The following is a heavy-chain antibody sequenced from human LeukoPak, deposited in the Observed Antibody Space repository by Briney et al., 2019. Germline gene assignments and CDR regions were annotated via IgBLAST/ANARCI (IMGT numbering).Heavy chain of an antibody. J-gene: IGHJ3*02. CDR2: ISGSGGST. CDR1: GFTFGNYA. V-gene: IGHV3-23*01. CDR3: AKGGPAAPRDAFDI. D-gene: IGHD3-16*01. Sequence: GGSLRLSCTASGFTFGNYAMSWFRQAPGKGLEWVSAISGSGGSTYYADSVKGRFTISRDNSKNTLYLQMNSLRAEDTAVYYCAKGGPAAPRDAFDIWGQGTMVTVSS.